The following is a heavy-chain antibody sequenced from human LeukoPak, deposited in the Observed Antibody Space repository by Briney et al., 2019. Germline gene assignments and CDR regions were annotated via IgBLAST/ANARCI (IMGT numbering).Heavy chain of an antibody. CDR2: INQDGSAE. Sequence: GGSLRLSCAASGFTFSSYWMSWVRQAPGKGLDWVASINQDGSAEYYVDSVRGRFTISRDNAKNSLYLQVNSLRVDDTAVYYCVRLFGGVTTFDYWGQGTLVTVSS. V-gene: IGHV3-7*01. CDR1: GFTFSSYW. J-gene: IGHJ4*02. CDR3: VRLFGGVTTFDY. D-gene: IGHD4-17*01.